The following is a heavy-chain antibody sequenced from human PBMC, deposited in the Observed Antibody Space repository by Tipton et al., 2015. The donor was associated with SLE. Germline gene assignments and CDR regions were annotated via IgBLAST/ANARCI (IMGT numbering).Heavy chain of an antibody. CDR2: IRSNTYGGTT. J-gene: IGHJ3*02. D-gene: IGHD6-13*01. Sequence: RSLRLSCKASGFTFGDYVMTWVRQAPGKGLEWLGFIRSNTYGGTTQYAASVKGRFTISRDDSKAIAYLQMNSLKTEDTAVYYCAREGALTAGAFDIWGQGTMVTVSS. CDR1: GFTFGDYV. V-gene: IGHV3-49*04. CDR3: AREGALTAGAFDI.